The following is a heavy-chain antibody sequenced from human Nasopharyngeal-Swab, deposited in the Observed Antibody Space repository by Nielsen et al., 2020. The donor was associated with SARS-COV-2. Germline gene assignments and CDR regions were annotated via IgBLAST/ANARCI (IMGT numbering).Heavy chain of an antibody. D-gene: IGHD7-27*01. CDR2: ISSSSSYI. J-gene: IGHJ4*02. CDR1: GFTFSSYS. Sequence: GESLKISCAASGFTFSSYSMNWVRQAPGKGLEWVSSISSSSSYIYYADSVKGRFTISRDNAKTSLYLQMNSLRAEDTAVYYCARDGPEPENWGVLCYWGQGTLVTVSS. CDR3: ARDGPEPENWGVLCY. V-gene: IGHV3-21*01.